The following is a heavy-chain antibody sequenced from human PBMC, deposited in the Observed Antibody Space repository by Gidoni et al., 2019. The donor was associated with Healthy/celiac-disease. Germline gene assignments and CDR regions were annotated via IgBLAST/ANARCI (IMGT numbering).Heavy chain of an antibody. CDR1: GYSFTSYW. CDR3: ARSMVRGTNWFDP. V-gene: IGHV5-51*01. CDR2: IYPGDTDT. Sequence: EVPLVQSGAEVKTPGESLTFSGKGIGYSFTSYWIGWGRQMPGKGLEWMGIIYPGDTDTRYSPSFQGQVTISADKYISTAYLQWSSLKASDTAMYYCARSMVRGTNWFDPWGQGTLVTVSS. J-gene: IGHJ5*02. D-gene: IGHD3-10*01.